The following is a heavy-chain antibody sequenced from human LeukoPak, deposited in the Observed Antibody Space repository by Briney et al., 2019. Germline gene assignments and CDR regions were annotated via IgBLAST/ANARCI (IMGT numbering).Heavy chain of an antibody. CDR2: ISSSSSTI. D-gene: IGHD2-2*01. Sequence: GGSLRLSCAASGFTFSSYSMNWVRQAPGKGLEWVSYISSSSSTIYYADSVKGRFTISRDNAKNSLYLQMNSLRAEDTAVYYCARDLRDIVVVPAAPEGYWGQGTLVTVSS. J-gene: IGHJ4*02. CDR1: GFTFSSYS. V-gene: IGHV3-48*04. CDR3: ARDLRDIVVVPAAPEGY.